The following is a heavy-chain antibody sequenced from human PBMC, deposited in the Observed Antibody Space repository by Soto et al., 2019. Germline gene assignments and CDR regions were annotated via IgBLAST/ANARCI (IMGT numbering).Heavy chain of an antibody. V-gene: IGHV3-33*01. Sequence: PGGSLRLSCAASGFTFSTYGMHWVRQAPGKGLEWVAVIWYDGSNKYCADSVKGRFTISRDNSKNTLYLQMNSLRAEDTAMYYCARDQDLNRRYYYDSSDYNHDAFDIWGQGTMVTVSS. D-gene: IGHD3-22*01. CDR3: ARDQDLNRRYYYDSSDYNHDAFDI. CDR1: GFTFSTYG. J-gene: IGHJ3*02. CDR2: IWYDGSNK.